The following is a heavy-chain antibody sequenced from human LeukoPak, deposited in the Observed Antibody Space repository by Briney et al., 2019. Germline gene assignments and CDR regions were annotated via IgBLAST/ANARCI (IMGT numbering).Heavy chain of an antibody. CDR3: AKGLFLVAATPGTIDY. CDR2: ISYDGSNK. Sequence: GGSLRLSCAASGFTFSSYGMHWVRQAPGKGLEWVAVISYDGSNKYYADSVKGRFTISRDNSKNTLYLQMNSLRAEDTAVYYCAKGLFLVAATPGTIDYWGQGTLVTVSS. D-gene: IGHD2-15*01. CDR1: GFTFSSYG. J-gene: IGHJ4*02. V-gene: IGHV3-30*18.